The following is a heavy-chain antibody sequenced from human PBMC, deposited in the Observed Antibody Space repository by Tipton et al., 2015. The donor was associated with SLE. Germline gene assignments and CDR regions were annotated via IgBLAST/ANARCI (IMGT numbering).Heavy chain of an antibody. CDR2: INHSGST. Sequence: TLSLTCAVYGGSFSGYCWTWIRQPPGKGLEWIGEINHSGSTNYNPSPKSRVTISVDTSRNQFSLKLSSVTAADTAVYYCASGGILWYFDLWGRGTLVTVSS. CDR1: GGSFSGYC. V-gene: IGHV4-34*01. D-gene: IGHD3-10*01. J-gene: IGHJ2*01. CDR3: ASGGILWYFDL.